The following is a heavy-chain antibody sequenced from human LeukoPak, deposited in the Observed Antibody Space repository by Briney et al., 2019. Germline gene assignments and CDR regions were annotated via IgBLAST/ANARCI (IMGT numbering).Heavy chain of an antibody. CDR3: EKFYYYDSGVFYSLDY. V-gene: IGHV3-23*01. J-gene: IGHJ4*02. CDR1: GFTFSSYA. CDR2: ISGSGGST. D-gene: IGHD3-22*01. Sequence: GGSLRLSCAASGFTFSSYAMSWVRQAPGKGLEWVSAISGSGGSTYYADSVKGRFTISRDNSKNTLYLQMNSLRAEDTAVYYCEKFYYYDSGVFYSLDYGGRGPWVPFPS.